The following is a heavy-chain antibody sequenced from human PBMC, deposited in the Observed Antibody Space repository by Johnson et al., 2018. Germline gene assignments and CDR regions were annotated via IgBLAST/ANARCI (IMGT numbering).Heavy chain of an antibody. CDR1: GFTFSGSA. CDR2: IRSKANSYAT. V-gene: IGHV3-73*01. CDR3: AKDMYYYDSSDDAFDI. Sequence: VQLQESGGGLVQPGGSLKLSCAASGFTFSGSAMHWVRQASGHGLAWVGRIRSKANSYATAYAASVKGRFTISRDDSKNTAYLQMNSLKTEDTAVYYCAKDMYYYDSSDDAFDIWGQGTMVTVSS. J-gene: IGHJ3*02. D-gene: IGHD3-22*01.